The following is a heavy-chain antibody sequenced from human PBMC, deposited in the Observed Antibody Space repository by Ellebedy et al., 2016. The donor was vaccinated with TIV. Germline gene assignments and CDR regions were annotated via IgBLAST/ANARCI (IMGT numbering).Heavy chain of an antibody. CDR3: ARLYYGMDV. V-gene: IGHV1-18*01. CDR2: ISAYNGNT. CDR1: GYTFTSYG. J-gene: IGHJ6*02. Sequence: ASVKVSXXASGYTFTSYGISWVRQAPGQGLEWMGWISAYNGNTNYAQKFQGRVTMTRDTSISTAYMELSRLRSDDTAVYYCARLYYGMDVWGQGTTVAVS.